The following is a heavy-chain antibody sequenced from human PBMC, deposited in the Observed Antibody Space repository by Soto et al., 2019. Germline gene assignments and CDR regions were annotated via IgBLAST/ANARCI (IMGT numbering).Heavy chain of an antibody. CDR3: ARSPYSSGWYYFDY. CDR2: IDWDDDK. V-gene: IGHV2-70*01. D-gene: IGHD6-19*01. Sequence: ASGPTLVNPTQTLTLTCTFSGFSLSTSGMCVSWIRQPPGKALEWLALIDWDDDKYYSTSLKTRLTISKDTSKNQVVLTMTNMDPVDTATYYCARSPYSSGWYYFDYWGQGTLVTVSS. J-gene: IGHJ4*02. CDR1: GFSLSTSGMC.